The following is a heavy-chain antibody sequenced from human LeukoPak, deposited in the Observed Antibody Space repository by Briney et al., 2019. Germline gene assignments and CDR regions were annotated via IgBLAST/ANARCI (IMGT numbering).Heavy chain of an antibody. CDR3: ARSYPYYDVLTGYENYYYYGMDV. V-gene: IGHV1-69*13. Sequence: GASVNVSCKASGGTFSSYAISWVRQAPGQGLEWMGGIIPIFGTANYAQKFQGRVTITADESTSTAYMELSSLRSEDTAVYYCARSYPYYDVLTGYENYYYYGMDVWGQGTTVTVSS. J-gene: IGHJ6*02. D-gene: IGHD3-9*01. CDR2: IIPIFGTA. CDR1: GGTFSSYA.